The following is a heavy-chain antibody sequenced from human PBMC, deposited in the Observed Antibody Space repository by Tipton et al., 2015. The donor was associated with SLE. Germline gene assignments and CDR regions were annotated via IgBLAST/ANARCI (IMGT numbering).Heavy chain of an antibody. D-gene: IGHD3-10*01. Sequence: SLRLSCAASGFTFSSYSMNWVRPAPGKGLAWVSSISSSSSYIYYAESVKGRFPIARDNAKNSLYLQMNSLRAEDTAVYYCARDPSGSYAAFDIWGQGTMVTVSS. CDR1: GFTFSSYS. CDR2: ISSSSSYI. CDR3: ARDPSGSYAAFDI. J-gene: IGHJ3*02. V-gene: IGHV3-21*03.